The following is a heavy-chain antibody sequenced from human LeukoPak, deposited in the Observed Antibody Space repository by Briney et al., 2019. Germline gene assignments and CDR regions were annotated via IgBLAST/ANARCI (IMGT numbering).Heavy chain of an antibody. D-gene: IGHD4-11*01. CDR2: IFGSRDSI. CDR3: TRGMDHINYAWFDP. Sequence: TGGSLRLSCAASGLTFSSFAMNWVRQAPGKRLEWVSSIFGSRDSISYANSVKGRFTISRDNAENSLYLQMDSLRVEDTAVYYCTRGMDHINYAWFDPWGQGTLVIVSS. V-gene: IGHV3-21*06. J-gene: IGHJ5*02. CDR1: GLTFSSFA.